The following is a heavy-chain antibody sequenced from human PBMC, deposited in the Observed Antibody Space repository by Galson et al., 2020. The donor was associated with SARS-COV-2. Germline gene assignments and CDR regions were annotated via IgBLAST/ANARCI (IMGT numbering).Heavy chain of an antibody. CDR2: IYNSGGST. J-gene: IGHJ5*02. Sequence: SETLSLTCTVSGGSISDHYWSWIRQPPRGGLEWIGYIYNSGGSTKYKPSLERRVTISVDTSKNQLSLKVNSMTDTDTAVYYCARHRPYGDYDIDTWGQGILVSVSS. V-gene: IGHV4-59*08. CDR1: GGSISDHY. D-gene: IGHD4-17*01. CDR3: ARHRPYGDYDIDT.